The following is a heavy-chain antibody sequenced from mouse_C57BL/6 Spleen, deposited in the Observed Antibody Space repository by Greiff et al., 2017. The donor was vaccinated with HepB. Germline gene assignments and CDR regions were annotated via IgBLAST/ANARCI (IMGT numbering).Heavy chain of an antibody. CDR1: GFTFSSYA. D-gene: IGHD2-3*01. V-gene: IGHV5-4*01. J-gene: IGHJ2*01. CDR3: ARDRGLYDGYYLDY. Sequence: EVMLVESGGGLVKPGGSLKLSCAASGFTFSSYAMSWVRQTPEKRLEWVATISDGGSYTYYPDNVKGRFTISRDNAKNNLYLQMSHLKSEDTAMYYCARDRGLYDGYYLDYWGQGTTLTVSS. CDR2: ISDGGSYT.